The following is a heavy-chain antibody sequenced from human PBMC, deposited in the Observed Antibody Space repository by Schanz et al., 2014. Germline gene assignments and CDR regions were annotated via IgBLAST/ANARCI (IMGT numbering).Heavy chain of an antibody. D-gene: IGHD2-15*01. J-gene: IGHJ4*02. V-gene: IGHV3-30-3*01. CDR2: ISYDGSNK. CDR3: ARDRGYCSGGSCLTFDY. CDR1: GFTLSSYA. Sequence: QVQLVESGGGVVQPGRSLRLSCAAYGFTLSSYAMHWVRQAPGKGLEWVAVISYDGSNKYYADSVKGRFTISRDNSKNTLYLRMNTLRAEDTAVYYCARDRGYCSGGSCLTFDYWGQGTLVTVSS.